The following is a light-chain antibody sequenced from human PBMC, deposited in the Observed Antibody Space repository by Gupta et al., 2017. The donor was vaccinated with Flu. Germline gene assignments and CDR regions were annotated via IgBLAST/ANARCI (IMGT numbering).Light chain of an antibody. CDR3: QEYNNWPPWT. CDR1: QSINSN. J-gene: IGKJ1*01. V-gene: IGKV3-15*01. Sequence: MVMRQSPATLSVSPGERVTLSCRASQSINSNLAWYQQKPGQAPRLLIYGASTSATGIPGRFSGSGSGTEFTLAISSLQSEDFAVYYCQEYNNWPPWTFGQGTKVEIK. CDR2: GAS.